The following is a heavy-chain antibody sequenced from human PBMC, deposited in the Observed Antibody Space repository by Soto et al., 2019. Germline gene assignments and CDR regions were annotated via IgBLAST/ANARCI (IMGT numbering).Heavy chain of an antibody. CDR3: ARDSIAARPRSYYGMDV. D-gene: IGHD6-6*01. CDR1: GGTFSSYA. V-gene: IGHV1-69*06. Sequence: QVQLVQSGAEVKKPGSSVKVSCKASGGTFSSYAISWVRQAPGQGLEWRGGIIPTFGTANYAQKFQGRVTITADKSTSTAYMELSSLRSEDTAVYYCARDSIAARPRSYYGMDVWGQGTTVTVSS. J-gene: IGHJ6*02. CDR2: IIPTFGTA.